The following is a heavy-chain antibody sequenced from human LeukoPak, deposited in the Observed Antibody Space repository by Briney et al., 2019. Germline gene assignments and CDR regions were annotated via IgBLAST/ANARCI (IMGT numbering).Heavy chain of an antibody. V-gene: IGHV4-30-2*01. CDR2: IYDDGRT. D-gene: IGHD2-15*01. Sequence: SETLSLTCAVSGGSIDAGGYSWTWIRQPPGRALEWIGNIYDDGRTSYKPSLKSRVAISVDTSKNQFSLKLSSVTAADTAVYYCARDSGYCSGGSCYFIRGPYYFDYWGQGTLVTVSS. J-gene: IGHJ4*02. CDR1: GGSIDAGGYS. CDR3: ARDSGYCSGGSCYFIRGPYYFDY.